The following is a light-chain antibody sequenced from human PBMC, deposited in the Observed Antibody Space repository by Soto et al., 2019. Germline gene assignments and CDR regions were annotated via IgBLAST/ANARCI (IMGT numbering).Light chain of an antibody. J-gene: IGLJ1*01. Sequence: QSALTQPASLSGSPGQSITISCTGTSSDIGAYDYVSWFQQHPGKAPKLMIYEVSNRPLGVSNRFSGSKSGNTASLTISGLQAEDEADYYCTSYTSSSTLDVFGTGTKLTVL. CDR2: EVS. CDR3: TSYTSSSTLDV. V-gene: IGLV2-14*01. CDR1: SSDIGAYDY.